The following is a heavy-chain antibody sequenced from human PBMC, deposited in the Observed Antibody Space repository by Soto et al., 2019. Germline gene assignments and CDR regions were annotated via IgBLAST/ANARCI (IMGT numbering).Heavy chain of an antibody. V-gene: IGHV4-31*03. CDR1: GGSISSGGYY. CDR3: ARVICGGDCYFFRDYYMDV. J-gene: IGHJ6*03. Sequence: QVQLQESGPGLVKPSQTLSLTCTVSGGSISSGGYYWSWIRQHPGKGLEWIGYIYYSGSTYYNPSLKSRVTISVDTSKNHFSQKLSSVTAADTAEYYCARVICGGDCYFFRDYYMDVWGKGTTVTVSS. D-gene: IGHD2-21*01. CDR2: IYYSGST.